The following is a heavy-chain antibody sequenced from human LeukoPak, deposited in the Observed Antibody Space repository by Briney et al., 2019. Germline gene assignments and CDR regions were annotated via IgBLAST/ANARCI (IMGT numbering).Heavy chain of an antibody. V-gene: IGHV4-39*07. CDR3: ARPGIGLTQDGDY. CDR1: GGSISSSSYY. J-gene: IGHJ4*02. D-gene: IGHD6-13*01. CDR2: IYYSGST. Sequence: SETLSLTCTVSGGSISSSSYYWGWIRQPPGKGLEWIGSIYYSGSTYYNPSLKSRVTISVDTSKNQFSLKLSSVTAADTAVYYCARPGIGLTQDGDYWGQGTLVTVSS.